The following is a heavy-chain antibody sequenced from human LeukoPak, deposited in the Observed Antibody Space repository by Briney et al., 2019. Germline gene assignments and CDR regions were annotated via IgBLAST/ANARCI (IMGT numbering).Heavy chain of an antibody. CDR1: GYSFTSYW. Sequence: AGESLKISCKGSGYSFTSYWIGWVRQMPGKGLEWMGIIHPGDSDTRYSPSFQGQVTISADKSISTAYLHWCSLKASDTAMYYCASMVVTAYHAFDIWGQGTMVTVSS. V-gene: IGHV5-51*01. D-gene: IGHD2-21*02. J-gene: IGHJ3*02. CDR2: IHPGDSDT. CDR3: ASMVVTAYHAFDI.